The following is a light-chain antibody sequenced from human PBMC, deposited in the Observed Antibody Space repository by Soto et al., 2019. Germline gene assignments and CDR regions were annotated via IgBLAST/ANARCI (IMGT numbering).Light chain of an antibody. Sequence: EIVLTQSPGTLSLSPGERATLSFSASQSVSSSYLAWYQQKPGQAPRLLIYGASSRATGIPDRFSGSGSGTDFTLTISRLEPEDFAVYYCQQYVSTPITFGQGTRLEIK. V-gene: IGKV3-20*01. CDR2: GAS. CDR1: QSVSSSY. J-gene: IGKJ5*01. CDR3: QQYVSTPIT.